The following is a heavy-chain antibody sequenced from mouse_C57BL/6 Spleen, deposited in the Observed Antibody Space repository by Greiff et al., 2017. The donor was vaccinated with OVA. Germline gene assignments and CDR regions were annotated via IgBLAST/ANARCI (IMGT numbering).Heavy chain of an antibody. V-gene: IGHV1-80*01. CDR1: GYAFSSYW. CDR2: LYPGDGDT. Sequence: QVQLKESGAELVKPGASVKISCKASGYAFSSYWMNWVKQRPGQGLEWIGQLYPGDGDTNYNGKFKGKATLTADKSSSTAYMQLSSLTSEDSAVYFCAITLYYAMDYWGQGTSVTVSS. CDR3: AITLYYAMDY. J-gene: IGHJ4*01.